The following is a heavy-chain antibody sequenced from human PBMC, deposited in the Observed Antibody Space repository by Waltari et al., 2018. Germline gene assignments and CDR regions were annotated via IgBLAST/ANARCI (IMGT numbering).Heavy chain of an antibody. D-gene: IGHD3-3*01. V-gene: IGHV1-8*01. Sequence: QVQLVQSGAEVKKPGASVKVSCKASGYTFTSYDINWVRQATGQGLEWMGWMNPNSGNTGYAQKFQGRVTMTRNTSISTAYMELSSLRSEDTAVYYCARGRRITIFGVVISTYYMDVWGKGTMVTVSS. CDR1: GYTFTSYD. CDR2: MNPNSGNT. J-gene: IGHJ6*03. CDR3: ARGRRITIFGVVISTYYMDV.